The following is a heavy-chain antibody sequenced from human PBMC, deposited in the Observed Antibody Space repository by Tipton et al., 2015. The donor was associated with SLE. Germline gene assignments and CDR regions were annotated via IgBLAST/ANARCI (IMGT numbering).Heavy chain of an antibody. J-gene: IGHJ4*02. CDR2: VSGYNGNT. V-gene: IGHV1-18*01. CDR3: AREGGYYDSSGYYAH. Sequence: QLVQSRGEVKKPGASLMVSCKASGYTFTSYSFSWFRQAPGQGLEWMGWVSGYNGNTNYAQKLQGRVTMTTGTSTSTAYMELRSLTSDDTAVYYCAREGGYYDSSGYYAHWGQGTLVTVSS. D-gene: IGHD3-22*01. CDR1: GYTFTSYS.